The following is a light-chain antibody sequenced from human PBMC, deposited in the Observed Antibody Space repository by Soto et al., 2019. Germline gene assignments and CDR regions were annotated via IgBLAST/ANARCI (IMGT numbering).Light chain of an antibody. Sequence: DIQMTQSPSTLSASVGDRVTITCRASQSISTWLAWYQQKPGKAPNLLIYKASRLESGVTSRFSGSGSGTEFTLTISSMQPDDFATYYCQQYNSYSWTFGQGTKVEIK. CDR2: KAS. V-gene: IGKV1-5*03. J-gene: IGKJ1*01. CDR1: QSISTW. CDR3: QQYNSYSWT.